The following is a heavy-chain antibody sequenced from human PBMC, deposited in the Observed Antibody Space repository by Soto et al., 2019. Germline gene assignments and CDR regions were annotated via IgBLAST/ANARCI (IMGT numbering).Heavy chain of an antibody. CDR2: TYYRSKWYN. Sequence: SQPLSLTCAISGDSVSSNSAAWNWIRQSPSRGLEWLGRTYYRSKWYNDYAVSVKSRITINPDTSKNQFSLQLNSVTPEDTAVYYCARVEALTMVRGVIDYYYYGMDVWGQGTTVTVSS. V-gene: IGHV6-1*01. CDR3: ARVEALTMVRGVIDYYYYGMDV. J-gene: IGHJ6*02. D-gene: IGHD3-10*01. CDR1: GDSVSSNSAA.